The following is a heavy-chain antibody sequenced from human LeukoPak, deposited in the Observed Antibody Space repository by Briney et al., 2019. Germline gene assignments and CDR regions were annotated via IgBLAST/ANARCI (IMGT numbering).Heavy chain of an antibody. CDR1: GGSISSGGYS. V-gene: IGHV4-31*03. D-gene: IGHD3-10*01. J-gene: IGHJ4*02. CDR3: ARVGEADGSGSYYTFDY. CDR2: IYYSGST. Sequence: SETLSLTCTVSGGSISSGGYSWSWIRQHPGKGLEWIVYIYYSGSTYYNPSLKSRVTISVDTSKNQFSLKLSSVTAADTAVYYCARVGEADGSGSYYTFDYWGQGTLVTVSS.